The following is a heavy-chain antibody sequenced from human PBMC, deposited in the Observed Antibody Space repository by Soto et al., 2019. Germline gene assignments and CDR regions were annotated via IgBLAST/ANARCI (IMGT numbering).Heavy chain of an antibody. Sequence: EVQVLESGGGLVQPGGSLRLSCAVSGFTFSNYWMTWVRQAPGKGLEWVAYMNQDGSQIYYVDSLRGRFTISRDNAKNSLYLQMNSLIVDDTAVYYCARDRGPNTADYWGQGTLVTVSS. V-gene: IGHV3-7*01. CDR2: MNQDGSQI. J-gene: IGHJ4*02. D-gene: IGHD2-2*02. CDR1: GFTFSNYW. CDR3: ARDRGPNTADY.